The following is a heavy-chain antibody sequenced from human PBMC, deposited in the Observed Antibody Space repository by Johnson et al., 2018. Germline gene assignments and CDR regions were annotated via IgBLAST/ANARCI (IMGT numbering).Heavy chain of an antibody. CDR1: GFTLSSYG. V-gene: IGHV3-30*03. D-gene: IGHD6-19*01. CDR2: ISYDGSNK. CDR3: ARSGGAPRSSGLTVDFQH. Sequence: QVQLVQSGGGVVQPGRSLRLSCAASGFTLSSYGIHWVRQAPGKGLEWVALISYDGSNKYYADSVRGRFTMSRDNSKNTLYMQMNSLRAEDTAVYYRARSGGAPRSSGLTVDFQHWGQGTLVTVSS. J-gene: IGHJ1*01.